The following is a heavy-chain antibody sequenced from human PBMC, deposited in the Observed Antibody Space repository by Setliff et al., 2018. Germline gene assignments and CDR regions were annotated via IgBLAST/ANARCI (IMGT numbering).Heavy chain of an antibody. CDR3: ARDNTIVGATDY. D-gene: IGHD1-26*01. CDR2: LHTRGTT. J-gene: IGHJ4*02. Sequence: SETLSPPAAVSGGSITSGSYYWSWIRQPAGEGLEWIGRLHTRGTTVYNPSLKGRVTISADTSTNHFSLKLTPVTAADTAVYYCARDNTIVGATDYWGQGALVTVSS. V-gene: IGHV4-61*02. CDR1: GGSITSGSYY.